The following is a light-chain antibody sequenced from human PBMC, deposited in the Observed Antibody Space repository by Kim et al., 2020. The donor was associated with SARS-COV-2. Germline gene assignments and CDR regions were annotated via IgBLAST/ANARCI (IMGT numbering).Light chain of an antibody. CDR3: QVWDSSSDHPV. CDR2: YDS. J-gene: IGLJ3*02. Sequence: APGTTARITGGGNNMGSKSVQWYQQKPGQAPVLVIYYDSDRPSGIPERFSGSNSGNTATLTISRVEAGDEADYYCQVWDSSSDHPVFGGGTQLTVL. CDR1: NMGSKS. V-gene: IGLV3-21*04.